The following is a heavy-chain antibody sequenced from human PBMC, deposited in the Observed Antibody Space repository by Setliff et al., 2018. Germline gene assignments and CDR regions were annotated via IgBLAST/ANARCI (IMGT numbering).Heavy chain of an antibody. J-gene: IGHJ4*02. CDR1: SGSFSGYF. Sequence: SETLSLTCAVYSGSFSGYFWSWIRQPPGKGLEWIGEINHSGSTSYYNPSLKSRVTISVDTSKNQFSLKLSSVTAADTAVYYCAKGGGRYHSAYWGQGTLVTVSS. V-gene: IGHV4-34*01. D-gene: IGHD1-26*01. CDR2: INHSGSTS. CDR3: AKGGGRYHSAY.